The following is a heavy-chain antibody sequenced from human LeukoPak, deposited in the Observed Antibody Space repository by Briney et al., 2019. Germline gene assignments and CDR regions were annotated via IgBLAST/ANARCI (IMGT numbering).Heavy chain of an antibody. D-gene: IGHD3-10*01. CDR3: ARDSGTTGEVKFDP. CDR2: IHYSRST. Sequence: SETLSLTCSVSGGSISCYYWSWIRQPPGKGLEWIGYIHYSRSTNYNPSLKSRVTMSVDTSKNQFSLKLSSVTAADTAVYYCARDSGTTGEVKFDPWGQGTLVTVSS. J-gene: IGHJ5*02. CDR1: GGSISCYY. V-gene: IGHV4-59*12.